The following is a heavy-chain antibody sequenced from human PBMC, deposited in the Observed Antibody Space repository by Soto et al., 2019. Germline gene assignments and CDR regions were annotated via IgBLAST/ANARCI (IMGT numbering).Heavy chain of an antibody. CDR3: AXXXXYXTPXPQAV. Sequence: VKVSCKASGYSFTRYGIGWARQAPGQGLEWMGWINAYNGNTNYAQNLQGRLTLTTDTSTTTAYMELRSLRSNDTAIYYCAXXXXYXTPXPQAVWGQRTTDTGS. J-gene: IGHJ6*02. CDR1: GYSFTRYG. CDR2: INAYNGNT. V-gene: IGHV1-18*01. D-gene: IGHD2-2*01.